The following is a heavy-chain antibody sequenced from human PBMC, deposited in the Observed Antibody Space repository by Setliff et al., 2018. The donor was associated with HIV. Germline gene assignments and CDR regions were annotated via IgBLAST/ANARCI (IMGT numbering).Heavy chain of an antibody. V-gene: IGHV4-28*01. J-gene: IGHJ2*01. Sequence: PSETLSLTCVVSGYSISGSYWWGWIRQPPGKGLEWIGWIGYIYKGGSTYYNPSLKSRVTMSEDTSKNQFSLKLRSVTAVDTAVYYCARSALWFGEADWYFDLWGRGTLVTVSS. CDR2: IYKGGST. CDR3: ARSALWFGEADWYFDL. D-gene: IGHD3-10*01. CDR1: GYSISGSYW.